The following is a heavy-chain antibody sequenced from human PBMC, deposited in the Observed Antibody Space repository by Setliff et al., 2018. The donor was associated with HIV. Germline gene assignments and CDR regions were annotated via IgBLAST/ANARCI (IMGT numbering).Heavy chain of an antibody. CDR2: IYVGGSV. Sequence: PSETLSLTCTVSGGSMNSDSYSWTWLRQPAGKGPELIGHIYVGGSVIYNPSLASRVTISMVPSKNQFSLDLSSVTAADTAKCYCARAKTIGVSAVFFDPWGQGRPVTVSS. V-gene: IGHV4-61*09. CDR1: GGSMNSDSYS. J-gene: IGHJ5*02. CDR3: ARAKTIGVSAVFFDP. D-gene: IGHD3-3*01.